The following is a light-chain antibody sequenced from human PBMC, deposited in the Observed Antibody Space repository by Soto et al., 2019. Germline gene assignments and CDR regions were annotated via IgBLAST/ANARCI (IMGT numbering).Light chain of an antibody. CDR1: SGYSNYK. CDR3: GAEHGSGNNFVSL. CDR2: VGTGGIVG. J-gene: IGLJ2*01. Sequence: QAVLTQPPSASASLGASVTLTCTLSSGYSNYKVDWYQQRPGKGPRFVMRVGTGGIVGSKGDGIPDRFSVLGSGLNRYLTIKNIQEEDESDYHCGAEHGSGNNFVSLFGGGTKLTIL. V-gene: IGLV9-49*01.